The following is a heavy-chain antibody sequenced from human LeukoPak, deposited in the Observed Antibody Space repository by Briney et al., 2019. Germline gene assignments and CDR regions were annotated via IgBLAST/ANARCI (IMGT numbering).Heavy chain of an antibody. CDR2: IKQDGSEK. J-gene: IGHJ4*02. Sequence: GGSLRLSCAASGFTFTSYNMNWVRQAPGKGLEWVANIKQDGSEKYYVDSVKGRFTISRDDAKNSLYLQMNSLRAEDTAVYYCASYEAAAGIFDYWGQGTLVTVSS. D-gene: IGHD6-13*01. CDR3: ASYEAAAGIFDY. V-gene: IGHV3-7*01. CDR1: GFTFTSYN.